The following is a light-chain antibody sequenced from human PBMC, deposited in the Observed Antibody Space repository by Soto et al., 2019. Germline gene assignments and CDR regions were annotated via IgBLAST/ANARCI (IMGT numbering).Light chain of an antibody. CDR3: GAWDDSLSALV. Sequence: QSVLTQPPSASGTPGQRVTISCSGSSSNIESNYVYWYQQLPGSAPKLLIYRNDQRPSGVPDRFSGSKSGTSASLAISGLRSEDEADYYCGAWDDSLSALVFGGGTKLTVL. CDR1: SSNIESNY. CDR2: RND. V-gene: IGLV1-47*01. J-gene: IGLJ3*02.